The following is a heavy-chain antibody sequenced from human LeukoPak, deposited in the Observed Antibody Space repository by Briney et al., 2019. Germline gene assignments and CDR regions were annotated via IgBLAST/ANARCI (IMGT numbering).Heavy chain of an antibody. D-gene: IGHD5-12*01. CDR2: ITANGGTT. J-gene: IGHJ4*02. CDR3: ARGPSGYHNT. Sequence: GGSLRLSCAASGFTFSNYGMNWVRQAPGKGLEWVSGITANGGTTYYADSVKGRFTISRDNSKNTLYLQMNSLRAEDTAVYYCARGPSGYHNTGGQGTLVTVSS. V-gene: IGHV3-23*01. CDR1: GFTFSNYG.